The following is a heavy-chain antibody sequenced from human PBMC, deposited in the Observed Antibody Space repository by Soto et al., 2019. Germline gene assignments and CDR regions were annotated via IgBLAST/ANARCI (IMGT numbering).Heavy chain of an antibody. CDR3: ARDPDSDDVYYYYNMDV. Sequence: GGSLRLSCAASGFTFSSYAMSWVRQAPGKGLEWVSSISSSRSDKYYADSVKGGYTISRDNAKNSLYLQMNSLRAEDTAVYYCARDPDSDDVYYYYNMDVWGKGTRVTVPS. CDR1: GFTFSSYA. V-gene: IGHV3-21*06. D-gene: IGHD1-1*01. CDR2: ISSSRSDK. J-gene: IGHJ6*03.